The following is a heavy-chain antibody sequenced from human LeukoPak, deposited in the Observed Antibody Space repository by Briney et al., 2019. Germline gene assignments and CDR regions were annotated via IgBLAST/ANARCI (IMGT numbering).Heavy chain of an antibody. D-gene: IGHD6-19*01. CDR2: ISGSGGST. CDR1: GFTFSSYA. CDR3: AKSPIAVATRFDY. V-gene: IGHV3-23*01. J-gene: IGHJ4*02. Sequence: GGSLRLSCAASGFTFSSYAMSWVRQAPGKVLETVSAISGSGGSTYYADSVKGRFTISRDNSKNTLYLQMNSLRAEDTAVYYCAKSPIAVATRFDYWGQGTLVTVSS.